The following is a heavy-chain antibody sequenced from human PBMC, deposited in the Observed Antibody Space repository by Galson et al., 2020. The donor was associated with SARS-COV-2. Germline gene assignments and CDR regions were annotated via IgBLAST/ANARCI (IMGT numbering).Heavy chain of an antibody. V-gene: IGHV3-30*18. CDR3: AKEAQWLAVFDY. J-gene: IGHJ4*02. CDR1: GFTFSSYG. Sequence: GESLKISCAASGFTFSSYGMHWVRQAPGKGLEWVAVISYDGSNKYYADSVKGRFTISRDNSKNTLYLQMNSLRAEDTAVYYCAKEAQWLAVFDYWGQGTLVTVSS. D-gene: IGHD6-19*01. CDR2: ISYDGSNK.